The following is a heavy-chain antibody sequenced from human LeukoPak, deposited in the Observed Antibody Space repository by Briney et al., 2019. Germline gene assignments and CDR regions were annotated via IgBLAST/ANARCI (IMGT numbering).Heavy chain of an antibody. V-gene: IGHV3-7*01. CDR3: ARIYDWKFDY. CDR1: GFSFSFDW. J-gene: IGHJ4*02. Sequence: GGSLRLSCAASGFSFSFDWMTWVRQAPGKGLEWVANIKPDGSDKYYVDSVKGRFTISRDNAKNSLYLQMNSLRVEDTAVYYCARIYDWKFDYWGQGNMVTVSS. D-gene: IGHD1-1*01. CDR2: IKPDGSDK.